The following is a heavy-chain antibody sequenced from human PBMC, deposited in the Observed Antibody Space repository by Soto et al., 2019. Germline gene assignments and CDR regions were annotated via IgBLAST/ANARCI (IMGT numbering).Heavy chain of an antibody. CDR2: VWYDGSNK. J-gene: IGHJ6*01. V-gene: IGHV3-33*06. CDR1: VFKFTIYG. D-gene: IGHD1-26*01. CDR3: AKDRRSYLDGMEV. Sequence: PVGSLRLSCASSVFKFTIYGMHCVRHSPGKGLEWVAVVWYDGSNKYYADSVKGRFTISRDNSKNTLYLQVNSLRAEDTAVYYCAKDRRSYLDGMEVWGQATTVIVS.